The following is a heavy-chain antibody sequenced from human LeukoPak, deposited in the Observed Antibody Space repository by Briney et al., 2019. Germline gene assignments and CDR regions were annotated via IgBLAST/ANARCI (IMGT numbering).Heavy chain of an antibody. CDR3: ARPRYCSSTNCYIDY. CDR2: ISSSSSYI. J-gene: IGHJ4*02. Sequence: PGGSLRLSCAASGFTFSSYSMNWVRQAPGKGLEWVSSISSSSSYIYYADSVKGRFTISRDNAKNSLYLQMNSLRAEDTAVYYCARPRYCSSTNCYIDYWGQGALVAV. CDR1: GFTFSSYS. D-gene: IGHD2-2*01. V-gene: IGHV3-21*01.